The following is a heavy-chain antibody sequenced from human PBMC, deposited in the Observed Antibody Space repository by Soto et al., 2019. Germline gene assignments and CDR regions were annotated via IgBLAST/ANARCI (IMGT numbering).Heavy chain of an antibody. J-gene: IGHJ4*02. V-gene: IGHV4-34*01. Sequence: QVQLQQWGAGLLKPSETLSLTCAVYGGSFSGYYWTWIRQPPGPGLEWIGEINHSGSTNYNPSLKSRVTISVDTSKNQCALKLTSVTAADTAVYYCARDKITGLFDYWGQGTLVIVSS. D-gene: IGHD2-8*02. CDR2: INHSGST. CDR1: GGSFSGYY. CDR3: ARDKITGLFDY.